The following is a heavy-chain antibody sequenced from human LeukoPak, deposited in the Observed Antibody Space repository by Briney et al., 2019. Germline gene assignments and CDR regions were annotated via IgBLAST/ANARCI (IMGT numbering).Heavy chain of an antibody. CDR1: GFTLSGYW. D-gene: IGHD3-22*01. J-gene: IGHJ1*01. Sequence: GGSLRLSCAGSGFTLSGYWMHWVRQAPGKGLVWVSRIKSDGSTNYADSVKGRFTISRDNAKNTLSLQMNSLRAEDTGVYYCARAPSEIGGYYPEYFRHWGQGTLVTVSS. V-gene: IGHV3-74*01. CDR3: ARAPSEIGGYYPEYFRH. CDR2: IKSDGST.